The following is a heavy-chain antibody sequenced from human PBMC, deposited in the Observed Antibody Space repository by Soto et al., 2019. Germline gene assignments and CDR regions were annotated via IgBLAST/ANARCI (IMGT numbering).Heavy chain of an antibody. V-gene: IGHV3-23*01. Sequence: EVQLLESGGGLVQPGGSLRLSCAASGFTFSSYAMSWVRQAPGKGLEWVSAISGSGGSTYYAVSVKGRFTISRDYSKNKLYLQMNRLRAEDTAVYYCANLYGGNSNYYYYGMDVWGQGTTVTVSS. D-gene: IGHD4-17*01. J-gene: IGHJ6*02. CDR3: ANLYGGNSNYYYYGMDV. CDR1: GFTFSSYA. CDR2: ISGSGGST.